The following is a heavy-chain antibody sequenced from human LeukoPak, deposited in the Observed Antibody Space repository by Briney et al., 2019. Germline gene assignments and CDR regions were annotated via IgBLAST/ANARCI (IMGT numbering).Heavy chain of an antibody. CDR2: IIPIFGTA. V-gene: IGHV1-69*13. J-gene: IGHJ4*02. CDR3: ARDLGYCSGGSCPDYYFDY. CDR1: GGTFSSYA. Sequence: SVKVSCKASGGTFSSYAISWVRQAPGQGLEWMGGIIPIFGTANCAQKFQGRGTITADESTSTAYMELSSLRSEDTAVYYCARDLGYCSGGSCPDYYFDYWGQGTLVTVSS. D-gene: IGHD2-15*01.